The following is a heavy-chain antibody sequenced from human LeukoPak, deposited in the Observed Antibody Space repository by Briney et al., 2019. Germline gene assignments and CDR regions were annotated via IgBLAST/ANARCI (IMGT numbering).Heavy chain of an antibody. CDR1: GFTFSSYE. CDR3: AKGPITMVRGVRLYYFDY. D-gene: IGHD3-10*01. CDR2: ISGSGGST. J-gene: IGHJ4*02. V-gene: IGHV3-23*01. Sequence: TGGSLRLSCAASGFTFSSYEMNWVRQAPGKGLEWVSAISGSGGSTYYADSVKGRFTISRDNSKNTLYLQMNSLRAEDTAVYYCAKGPITMVRGVRLYYFDYWGQGTLVTVSS.